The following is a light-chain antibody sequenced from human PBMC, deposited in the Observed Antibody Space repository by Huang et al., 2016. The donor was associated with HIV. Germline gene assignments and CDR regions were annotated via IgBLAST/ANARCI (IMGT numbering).Light chain of an antibody. CDR1: QTVRNSY. Sequence: EIVLTQSPGTLSLSPGERATLSCRASQTVRNSYLAWYQQKPGQVPRRLIYGAYNRAGGIPDRFSGSQSGTDFTLAISRLEPEDFAVYYCQQYGSSPRTFGQGTKLAIK. J-gene: IGKJ2*01. V-gene: IGKV3-20*01. CDR2: GAY. CDR3: QQYGSSPRT.